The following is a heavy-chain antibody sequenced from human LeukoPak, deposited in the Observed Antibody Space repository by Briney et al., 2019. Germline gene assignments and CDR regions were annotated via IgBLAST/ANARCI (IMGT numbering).Heavy chain of an antibody. V-gene: IGHV3-48*03. Sequence: GGSLRLSCAASGFTFSSYDMNWVRQAPGKGLEWVSYIHSSGGTIYYADSVKGRFTISRDSAKNSVYLRMNSLRAEDTVLYYCARKLTGTTYFDCWGQGTLVTVSS. CDR2: IHSSGGTI. D-gene: IGHD1-1*01. CDR1: GFTFSSYD. J-gene: IGHJ4*02. CDR3: ARKLTGTTYFDC.